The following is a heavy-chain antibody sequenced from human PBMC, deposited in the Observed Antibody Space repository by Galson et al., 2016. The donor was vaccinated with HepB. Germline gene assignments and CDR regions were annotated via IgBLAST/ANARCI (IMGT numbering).Heavy chain of an antibody. J-gene: IGHJ5*02. CDR2: INQDGSNK. CDR3: AVYGNTRPSRSFGP. CDR1: GLTFSNNW. V-gene: IGHV3-7*03. D-gene: IGHD2-8*01. Sequence: SLILSCAGSGLTFSNNWMTWVRQAPGRGLEWVAYINQDGSNKAYVGSVKGRFTVSRDNAKSSLYLQMNSLRVEDTAVYYCAVYGNTRPSRSFGPWGQGTLVTVSS.